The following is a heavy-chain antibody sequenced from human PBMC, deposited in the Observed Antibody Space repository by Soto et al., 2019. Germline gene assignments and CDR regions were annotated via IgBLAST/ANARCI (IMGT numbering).Heavy chain of an antibody. J-gene: IGHJ5*02. CDR2: INSDGSST. Sequence: EVQLVESGGGLVQPGGSLRLSCAASGFTFSSYWMHWVRQAPGKGLVWVSRINSDGSSTSYADSVKGRFTISRDNAKNTRYLQMNSLRAEDTAVYYWARARAIAAAGISWFDPWGQGNLVTVSS. CDR1: GFTFSSYW. CDR3: ARARAIAAAGISWFDP. V-gene: IGHV3-74*01. D-gene: IGHD6-13*01.